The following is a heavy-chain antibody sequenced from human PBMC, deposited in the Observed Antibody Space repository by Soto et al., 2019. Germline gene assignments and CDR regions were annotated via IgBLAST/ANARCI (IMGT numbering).Heavy chain of an antibody. Sequence: GESLKISCKGSGYSFTTYWIGWVRQMPGKGLEWMGIIYPGDLDTRYTSSFQGHVIISADKSSNTVYLQWSSLKASDTAMYYCARAGGYSRTTPNPRAYDMDVWGQGTTVTVSS. D-gene: IGHD6-13*01. CDR1: GYSFTTYW. CDR2: IYPGDLDT. CDR3: ARAGGYSRTTPNPRAYDMDV. V-gene: IGHV5-51*01. J-gene: IGHJ6*02.